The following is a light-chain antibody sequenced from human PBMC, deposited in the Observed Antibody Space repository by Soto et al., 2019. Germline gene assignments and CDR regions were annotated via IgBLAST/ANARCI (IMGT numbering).Light chain of an antibody. V-gene: IGKV1-8*01. Sequence: IQMTPSPSSVSASVGDRVTITCRASQGISSYLAWYQQKPGKAPKLLIYAASTLQSGVPSRFSGSGSGTDFTLTISRLQSEDFATYYCQQYYSYPRTFGQGTKVDI. CDR1: QGISSY. J-gene: IGKJ1*01. CDR2: AAS. CDR3: QQYYSYPRT.